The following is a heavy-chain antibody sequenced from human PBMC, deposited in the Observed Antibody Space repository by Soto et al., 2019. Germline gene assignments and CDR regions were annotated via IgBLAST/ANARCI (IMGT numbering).Heavy chain of an antibody. D-gene: IGHD5-18*01. CDR2: IWYDGSNK. V-gene: IGHV3-33*01. J-gene: IGHJ4*02. Sequence: QVELVESGGGVVQPGRSLRLSCAASGLTFSSYGMHWVRQAPGKGLEWVAVIWYDGSNKYYADSVKGRFTISRDNSKNTLYLQMNSLRAEDTAVYYCARPPGYSYGYFDYWGQGTLVTVSS. CDR1: GLTFSSYG. CDR3: ARPPGYSYGYFDY.